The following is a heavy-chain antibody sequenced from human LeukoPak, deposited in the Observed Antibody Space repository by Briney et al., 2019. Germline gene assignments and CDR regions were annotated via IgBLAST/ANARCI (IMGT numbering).Heavy chain of an antibody. D-gene: IGHD3-10*01. CDR3: ARDRTMVRGVIITPYYFNY. CDR1: GYTFTSYG. CDR2: ISAYNGNT. V-gene: IGHV1-18*01. Sequence: GASVKVSCKASGYTFTSYGISWVRQAPGQGLEWMGWISAYNGNTNYAQKLQGRVTMTTDTSTSTAYMELRSLRSDDTAVYYCARDRTMVRGVIITPYYFNYWGQGTLVTVSS. J-gene: IGHJ4*02.